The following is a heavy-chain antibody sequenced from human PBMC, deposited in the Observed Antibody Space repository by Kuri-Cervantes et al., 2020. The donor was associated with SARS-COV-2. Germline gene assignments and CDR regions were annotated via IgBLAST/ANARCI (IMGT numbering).Heavy chain of an antibody. J-gene: IGHJ4*02. Sequence: SVKVSCKVSGDSFSSIAISWVRQAPGQGLEWMGGIIPPLDITNYAQKFQGRVTISADKSRNTVHMELRSLRSEDTAVYYCARQGGAVAGHFDYWGQGTLVTVSS. CDR1: GDSFSSIA. CDR3: ARQGGAVAGHFDY. D-gene: IGHD6-19*01. V-gene: IGHV1-69*10. CDR2: IIPPLDIT.